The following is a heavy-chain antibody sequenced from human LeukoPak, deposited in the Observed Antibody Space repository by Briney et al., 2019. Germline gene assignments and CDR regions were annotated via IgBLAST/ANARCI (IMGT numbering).Heavy chain of an antibody. CDR2: INPNSGGT. V-gene: IGHV1-2*02. CDR1: GYTFTDYY. J-gene: IGHJ4*02. D-gene: IGHD6-19*01. CDR3: ARAIAVVDY. Sequence: ASVKLSCTASGYTFTDYYIHWVRQAPGQGLEWMGWINPNSGGTNYAQKFQGRVTMPKDTSISTAYMELSSLRSDDTAVYFCARAIAVVDYWGQGTLVTVSS.